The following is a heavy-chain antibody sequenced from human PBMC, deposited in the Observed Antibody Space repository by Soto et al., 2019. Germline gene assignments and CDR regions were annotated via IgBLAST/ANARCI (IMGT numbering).Heavy chain of an antibody. CDR3: ALRNYCSGGSCYSRGLWFDP. D-gene: IGHD2-15*01. V-gene: IGHV2-5*02. Sequence: GSGPTLVNPTQTLTLTCTFSGFSLSTSGVGVGWIRQPPGKALEWLALIYWDDDKRYSPSLKSRLTITKDTSKNQVVLTMTNMDPVDTATYYCALRNYCSGGSCYSRGLWFDPWGQGTLVTVSS. J-gene: IGHJ5*02. CDR1: GFSLSTSGVG. CDR2: IYWDDDK.